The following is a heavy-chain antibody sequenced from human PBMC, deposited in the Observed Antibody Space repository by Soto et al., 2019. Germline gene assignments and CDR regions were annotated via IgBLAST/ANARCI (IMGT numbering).Heavy chain of an antibody. CDR3: ARDVGYGDY. Sequence: EVQLVESGGGLVQPGGSLTLSCVASGFTLRNYWMTWVRQAPGKGLERVASVKNDGTEKYYVDSVRGRFTISRDNAENSLYLQMNSLRAEDTAVYYCARDVGYGDYWGQGTLVTVSS. CDR1: GFTLRNYW. V-gene: IGHV3-7*01. CDR2: VKNDGTEK. J-gene: IGHJ4*02. D-gene: IGHD5-18*01.